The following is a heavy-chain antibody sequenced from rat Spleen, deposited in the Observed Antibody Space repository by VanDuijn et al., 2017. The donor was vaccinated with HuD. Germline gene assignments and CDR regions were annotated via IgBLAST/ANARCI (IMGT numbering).Heavy chain of an antibody. V-gene: IGHV5-19*01. D-gene: IGHD1-9*01. CDR3: ARRHYGYTDYFDY. CDR1: GFTFSNYG. Sequence: EVQLVESGGGLVQPGRSMKLSCAASGFTFSNYGMHWIRQAPTKGLEWVASISPSGGSTYYRDSVRGRFTISSDNAKTTLYLQMDSLRSEDTATYYCARRHYGYTDYFDYWGQGVMVTVSS. J-gene: IGHJ2*01. CDR2: ISPSGGST.